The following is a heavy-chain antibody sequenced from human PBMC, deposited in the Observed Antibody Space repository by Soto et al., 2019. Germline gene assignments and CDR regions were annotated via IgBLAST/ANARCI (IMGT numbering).Heavy chain of an antibody. CDR2: ISSSGSTI. Sequence: GSLRLSCAASGFTFSSYEMNWVRQAPWKGLEWVSYISSSGSTIYYADSAKGRFTISRDNAKNSLYLQMNSLRAEDTAVYYCVTSAGDGYNPGSYSDWGQGTLVTVSS. D-gene: IGHD2-21*01. J-gene: IGHJ4*02. V-gene: IGHV3-48*03. CDR3: VTSAGDGYNPGSYSD. CDR1: GFTFSSYE.